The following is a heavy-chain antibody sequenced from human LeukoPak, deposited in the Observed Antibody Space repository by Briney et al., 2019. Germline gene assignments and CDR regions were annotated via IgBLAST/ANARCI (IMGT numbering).Heavy chain of an antibody. D-gene: IGHD3-16*01. J-gene: IGHJ4*02. CDR3: ARGRGSGGDY. Sequence: KASETLSLTCAVYGGSFSGYYWSWIRQPPGKGLEWVSSISSSSSYIYYADSVKGRFTISRDNAKNSLYLQMNSLRAEDTAVYYCARGRGSGGDYWGQGTLVTVSS. CDR1: GGSFSGYY. V-gene: IGHV3-21*01. CDR2: ISSSSSYI.